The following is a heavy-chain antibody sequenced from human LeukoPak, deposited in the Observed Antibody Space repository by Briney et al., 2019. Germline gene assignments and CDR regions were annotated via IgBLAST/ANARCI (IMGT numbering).Heavy chain of an antibody. J-gene: IGHJ4*02. V-gene: IGHV4-4*08. Sequence: SETLSLTCTVSGGSISSYYWSWIRQPPGKGLEWIGYIYYSGSTYYNPSLKSRVTISVDTSKNQFSLKLSSVTAADTAVYYCARDGYNKGVYWGQGTLVTVSS. CDR3: ARDGYNKGVY. CDR2: IYYSGST. CDR1: GGSISSYY. D-gene: IGHD5-24*01.